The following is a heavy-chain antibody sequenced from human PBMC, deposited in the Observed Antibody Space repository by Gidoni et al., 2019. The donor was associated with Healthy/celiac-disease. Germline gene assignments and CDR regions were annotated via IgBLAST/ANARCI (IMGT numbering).Heavy chain of an antibody. Sequence: QVQLVQSGAEVKKPGASVKVSCKASGYTFTSYGISWVRQAPGQGLEWMGWISAYNGNTNYAQKLQGRVTMTTDTSTSTAYMELRSLRSDDTAVYYCARDPYVDYYGSGSYGEGYYYYGMDVWGQGTTVTVSS. J-gene: IGHJ6*02. CDR1: GYTFTSYG. V-gene: IGHV1-18*01. CDR2: ISAYNGNT. CDR3: ARDPYVDYYGSGSYGEGYYYYGMDV. D-gene: IGHD3-10*01.